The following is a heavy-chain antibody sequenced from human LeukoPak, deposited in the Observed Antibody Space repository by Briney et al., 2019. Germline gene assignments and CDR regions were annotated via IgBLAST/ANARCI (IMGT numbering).Heavy chain of an antibody. CDR3: ARGGGYSYGVYYYYYGMDV. CDR2: MSYSGSI. CDR1: GDSITDSITSYY. D-gene: IGHD5-18*01. Sequence: SETLSLTCTVSGDSITDSITSYYWSWVRQPPGKGLEWIAYMSYSGSINSNPSLKSRVTILADMSKSQFSLKLSSVTAADTAVYYCARGGGYSYGVYYYYYGMDVWGQGTTVTVSS. V-gene: IGHV4-61*05. J-gene: IGHJ6*02.